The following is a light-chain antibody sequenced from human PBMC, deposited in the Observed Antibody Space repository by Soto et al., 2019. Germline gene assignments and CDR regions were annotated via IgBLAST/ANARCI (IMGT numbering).Light chain of an antibody. V-gene: IGKV2-28*01. CDR1: QSLLQSNGHNY. J-gene: IGKJ1*01. CDR2: LGF. CDR3: MQSAQSPRT. Sequence: DIVMTQSPLSLPVTPGEPASISCRSSQSLLQSNGHNYLEWYLQKPGQSPQLLIYLGFNRASGVPDRFSGSGSGTDFTLKISRVEAEDVGLYYCMQSAQSPRTFGQGTKVEIK.